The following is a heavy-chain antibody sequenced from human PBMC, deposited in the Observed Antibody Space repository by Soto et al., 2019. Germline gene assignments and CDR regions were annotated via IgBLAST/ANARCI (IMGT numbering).Heavy chain of an antibody. V-gene: IGHV6-1*01. CDR3: ARAKEYTGSSGMDV. CDR2: TYYRSKWYS. J-gene: IGHJ6*02. D-gene: IGHD6-6*01. CDR1: GDSVSSNNAA. Sequence: PSQTLSLTCAISGDSVSSNNAAWNWIRQSPSRGLEWLGRTYYRSKWYSDYSLSVKSRITINPDTSKDQFSLQLNSVTPEDTALYYCARAKEYTGSSGMDVWGQGTTVTVSS.